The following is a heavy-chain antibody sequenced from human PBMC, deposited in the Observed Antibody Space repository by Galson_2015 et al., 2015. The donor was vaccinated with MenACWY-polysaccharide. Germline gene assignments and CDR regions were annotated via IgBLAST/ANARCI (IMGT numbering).Heavy chain of an antibody. V-gene: IGHV4-31*03. Sequence: TLSLTCTVSGDSITSGGYFWSWIRQHPGKGLEWIASISYDGGTYYNPSLKSRVTISVDTPNNQFSLKLNSVTAADTAVYYCARVEKYSGSFYILYWGQGTLVTVSS. CDR2: ISYDGGT. CDR3: ARVEKYSGSFYILY. D-gene: IGHD1-26*01. CDR1: GDSITSGGYF. J-gene: IGHJ4*02.